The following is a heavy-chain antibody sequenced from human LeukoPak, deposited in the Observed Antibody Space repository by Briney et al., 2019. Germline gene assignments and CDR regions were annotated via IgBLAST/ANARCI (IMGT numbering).Heavy chain of an antibody. CDR1: GDSISSSNSY. J-gene: IGHJ4*02. Sequence: PSETLSLTCTVSGDSISSSNSYWGWIRQPPGKGLEWIGSIYYSGNTYYNASLKSRVSISVDTSNNQFSLSLTSVTAADTAVYYCARQTGSGLFILPGGQGTLVTVSS. V-gene: IGHV4-39*01. D-gene: IGHD3/OR15-3a*01. CDR3: ARQTGSGLFILP. CDR2: IYYSGNT.